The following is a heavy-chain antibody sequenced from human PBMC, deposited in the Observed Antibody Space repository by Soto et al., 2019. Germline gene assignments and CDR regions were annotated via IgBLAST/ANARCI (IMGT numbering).Heavy chain of an antibody. J-gene: IGHJ6*01. CDR2: ISGSGGST. CDR1: GFTFSSYA. Sequence: EVQLLESGGGLVQPGGSLRLSCAASGFTFSSYAMSWVRQAPGKGLEWVSAISGSGGSTYYADSVKARFTISRDNSKNTRYLQTDSLRAEDTAVYYCAIAALPIYCSSSSRILSVGKTYYYYNYGMDVW. CDR3: AIAALPIYCSSSSRILSVGKTYYYYNYGMDV. D-gene: IGHD2-2*01. V-gene: IGHV3-23*01.